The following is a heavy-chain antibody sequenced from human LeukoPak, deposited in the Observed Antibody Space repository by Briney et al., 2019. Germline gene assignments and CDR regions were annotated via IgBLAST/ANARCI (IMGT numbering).Heavy chain of an antibody. CDR2: ISYDGSNK. D-gene: IGHD2-21*02. J-gene: IGHJ4*02. V-gene: IGHV3-30-3*01. Sequence: GGSLRLSCAASGFTVSSNYMSWVRQAPGKGLEWVAVISYDGSNKYYADSVKGRFTISRDNSKNTLYLQMNSLRAEDTAVYYCATFAIVVVTATQEYFDYWGQGTLVTVSS. CDR1: GFTVSSNY. CDR3: ATFAIVVVTATQEYFDY.